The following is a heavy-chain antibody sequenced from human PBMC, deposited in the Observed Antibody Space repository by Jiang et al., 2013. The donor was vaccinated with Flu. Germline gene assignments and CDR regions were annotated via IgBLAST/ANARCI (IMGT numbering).Heavy chain of an antibody. CDR1: SSYA. V-gene: IGHV1-69*01. CDR2: IIPIFGTA. CDR3: ASLGEDDSSGYYEHYFDY. Sequence: SSYAISWVRQAPGQGLEWMEGIIPIFGTANYAQKFQGRVTITADESTSTAYMELGSLRSEDTAVYYCASLGEDDSSGYYEHYFDYWGQGTLVTVSS. D-gene: IGHD3-22*01. J-gene: IGHJ4*02.